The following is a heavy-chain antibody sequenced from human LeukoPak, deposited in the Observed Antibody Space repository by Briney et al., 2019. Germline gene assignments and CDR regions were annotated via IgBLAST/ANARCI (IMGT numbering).Heavy chain of an antibody. D-gene: IGHD5-12*01. CDR2: TYYSSKWYT. CDR1: VDSVSSA. Sequence: SQTLSLTCAISVDSVSSAWNWVRQSPSRGRDWLGRTYYSSKWYTDYAVSVKGRVSINPDTSKNQLSLQLSSVTPEDTAVYYCARGWLRSGFDLWGQGTLVAVSS. J-gene: IGHJ4*02. CDR3: ARGWLRSGFDL. V-gene: IGHV6-1*01.